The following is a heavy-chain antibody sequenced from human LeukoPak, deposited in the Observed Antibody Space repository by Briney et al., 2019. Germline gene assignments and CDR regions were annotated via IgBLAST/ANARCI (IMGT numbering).Heavy chain of an antibody. D-gene: IGHD3-16*01. J-gene: IGHJ5*02. CDR2: LYSGGAT. CDR3: ARGNDNVGGRLDP. Sequence: PGGSLRLSCVASGFSVSGIHMNWVRKAPGKDLEWVSGLYSGGATYYADSMGGRFTISRDHSKNTLYLQMTNLRVDDTAIYYCARGNDNVGGRLDPWGQGTRVTDSS. V-gene: IGHV3-66*01. CDR1: GFSVSGIH.